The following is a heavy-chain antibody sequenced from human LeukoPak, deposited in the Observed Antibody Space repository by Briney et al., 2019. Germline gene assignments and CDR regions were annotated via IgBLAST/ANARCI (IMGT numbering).Heavy chain of an antibody. J-gene: IGHJ4*02. Sequence: GGSLRLSCAASGFTFNTYWMTWVRQAPGKGLEWVANIKEDGSERHYVDSVKGRFTISRDNAKSSLYLQMNSLRVEDTALYYCARGGGTFDYWGQGILVTVSS. D-gene: IGHD3-16*01. CDR3: ARGGGTFDY. CDR2: IKEDGSER. CDR1: GFTFNTYW. V-gene: IGHV3-7*01.